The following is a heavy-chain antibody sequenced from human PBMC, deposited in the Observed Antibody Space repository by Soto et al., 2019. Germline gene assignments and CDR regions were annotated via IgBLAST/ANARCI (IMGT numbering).Heavy chain of an antibody. Sequence: EVQLVESGGGLVQPGGSLRLSCAASGFTFSRYSMNWVRQAPGKGLEWVSYISSSSSTIYYADSVKGRFTISRDNAKNSLYLQMNSLRDEDTAVYYCARDWGDYDSSGVDYWGQGPLVTVSS. CDR3: ARDWGDYDSSGVDY. CDR1: GFTFSRYS. D-gene: IGHD3-22*01. V-gene: IGHV3-48*02. CDR2: ISSSSSTI. J-gene: IGHJ4*02.